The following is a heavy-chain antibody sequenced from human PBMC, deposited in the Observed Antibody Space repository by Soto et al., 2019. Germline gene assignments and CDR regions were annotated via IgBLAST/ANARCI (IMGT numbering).Heavy chain of an antibody. CDR1: GGSISSYY. CDR3: ARLRYSGYDYWYFDY. Sequence: ETLSLTCTVSGGSISSYYWSWIRQPPGKGLEWIGYIYYSGSTNYNPSLKSRVTISVDTSKNQFSLKLSSVTAADTAVYYCARLRYSGYDYWYFDYWGQGTLVTVSS. CDR2: IYYSGST. D-gene: IGHD5-12*01. J-gene: IGHJ4*02. V-gene: IGHV4-59*08.